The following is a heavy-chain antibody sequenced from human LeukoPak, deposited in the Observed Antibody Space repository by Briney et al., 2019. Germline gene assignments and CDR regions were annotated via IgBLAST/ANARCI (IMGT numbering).Heavy chain of an antibody. J-gene: IGHJ3*02. CDR1: TFTFNSYS. CDR2: IGDSGSTK. CDR3: ARNAYDM. V-gene: IGHV3-48*01. Sequence: GGSLRLSCAASTFTFNSYSLNWVRQAPGKGLEWVSYIGDSGSTKYYADSVKGRFTISRDNDKNSLYLQMNSLRVEDTAVYYCARNAYDMWGQGTTVTVSS.